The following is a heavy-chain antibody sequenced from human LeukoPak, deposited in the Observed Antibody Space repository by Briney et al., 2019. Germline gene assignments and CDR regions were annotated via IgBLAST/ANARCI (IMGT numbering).Heavy chain of an antibody. CDR2: ISGSGSPV. J-gene: IGHJ4*02. V-gene: IGHV3-48*04. Sequence: PGGSLRLSCAASGFTFNKYTMNWVRQAPGKGLEWVSYISGSGSPVYYAGSVKGRFTISRDDAKKSLFLQMNSLRVEDTAVYYCARVRGLPTYWGQGTLVTVSS. CDR1: GFTFNKYT. CDR3: ARVRGLPTY. D-gene: IGHD4-11*01.